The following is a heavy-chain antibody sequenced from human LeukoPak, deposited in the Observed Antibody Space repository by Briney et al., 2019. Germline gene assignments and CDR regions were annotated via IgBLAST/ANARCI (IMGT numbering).Heavy chain of an antibody. D-gene: IGHD1-1*01. J-gene: IGHJ6*03. V-gene: IGHV1-2*02. CDR1: GYTFTDYY. CDR2: INPNSGGT. Sequence: ASVTVSYKASGYTFTDYYMHWVRQAPGQGLEWMGWINPNSGGTNYAQKFQGRVTMTRDTSISTAYMELSRLRSDDTAVYYCARDLFWNDEAYYYYYMDVWGKGTTVTVSS. CDR3: ARDLFWNDEAYYYYYMDV.